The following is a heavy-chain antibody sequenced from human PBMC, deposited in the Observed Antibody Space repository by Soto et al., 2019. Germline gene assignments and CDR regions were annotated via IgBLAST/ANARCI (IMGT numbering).Heavy chain of an antibody. J-gene: IGHJ4*02. CDR1: GGSISGYY. D-gene: IGHD2-2*01. Sequence: VQLQESGPRLVRPSETLSLSCTVSGGSISGYYWNWIRQPPGRGLEWIGYISNTGNTNYNPSLKGRVSISVDTSKNQVSLNLRALTAEDTALYYCARDSAVGSSKRGFEYWGQGTLVTVSS. CDR3: ARDSAVGSSKRGFEY. CDR2: ISNTGNT. V-gene: IGHV4-59*01.